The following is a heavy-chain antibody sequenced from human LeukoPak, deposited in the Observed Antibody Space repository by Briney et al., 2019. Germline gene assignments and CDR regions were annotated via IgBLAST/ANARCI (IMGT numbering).Heavy chain of an antibody. CDR3: AKEKETAALPLYYYYYYMDV. D-gene: IGHD6-13*01. CDR1: GFTFSSYG. J-gene: IGHJ6*03. CDR2: ISYDGSNK. Sequence: GRSLRLSCAASGFTFSSYGMHWVRQAPGKGLEWVAVISYDGSNKYYADSVKGRFTISRDNSKNTLYLQMNSLRAEDTAVYYCAKEKETAALPLYYYYYYMDVWGKGTTVTVSS. V-gene: IGHV3-30*18.